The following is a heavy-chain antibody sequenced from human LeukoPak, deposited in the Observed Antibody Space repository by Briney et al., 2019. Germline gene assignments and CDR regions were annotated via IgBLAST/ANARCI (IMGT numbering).Heavy chain of an antibody. J-gene: IGHJ5*02. Sequence: SETLSLTYTVSGGSISSSYWSWIRQPPGKGLEWIGYIYYSGSTNYNPSLKSRVTISVDTSKNQFSLKLSSVTAADTAVYYCARYNYDFWSGYSKWFDPWGQGTLVTVSS. CDR3: ARYNYDFWSGYSKWFDP. CDR1: GGSISSSY. V-gene: IGHV4-59*01. D-gene: IGHD3-3*01. CDR2: IYYSGST.